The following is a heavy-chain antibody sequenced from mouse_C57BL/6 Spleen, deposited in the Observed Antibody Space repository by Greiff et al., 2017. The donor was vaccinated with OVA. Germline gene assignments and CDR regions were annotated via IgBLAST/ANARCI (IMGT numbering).Heavy chain of an antibody. CDR2: IYPGDGDT. V-gene: IGHV1-80*01. D-gene: IGHD1-1*01. CDR1: GYAFSSYW. Sequence: VQLQQSGAELVKPGASVKISCKASGYAFSSYWMNWVKQRPGKGLEWIGQIYPGDGDTNYNGKFKGKATLTADKSSSTAYMQLSSLTSEDTAVYYCTTSTVVPVAYWGQGTTLTVSS. J-gene: IGHJ2*01. CDR3: TTSTVVPVAY.